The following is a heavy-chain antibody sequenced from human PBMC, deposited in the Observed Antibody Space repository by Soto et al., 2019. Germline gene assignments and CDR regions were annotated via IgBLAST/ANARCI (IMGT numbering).Heavy chain of an antibody. D-gene: IGHD4-17*01. J-gene: IGHJ4*02. Sequence: QITLKESGPTLVRPAQTLTLTCAFSGFSLTTYDMGVAWIRQPPGKALDWLALIYWDDDKRSSPSLQDRLAISKDTSRNQVVLTITNMDPGDTATYFCAHAGDYDLLTFDHWGPGTLVTVSS. V-gene: IGHV2-5*02. CDR1: GFSLTTYDMG. CDR2: IYWDDDK. CDR3: AHAGDYDLLTFDH.